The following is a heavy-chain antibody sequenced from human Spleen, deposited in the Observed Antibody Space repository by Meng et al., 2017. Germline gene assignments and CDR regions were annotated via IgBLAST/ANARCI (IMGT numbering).Heavy chain of an antibody. CDR3: ARIPLGTSVWDDY. V-gene: IGHV7-4-1*02. Sequence: VHLVQSGSELKKTGASVKGSCKASGHTFTNYGVNWVRQAPGRGFEWMGWIENSTGKPRYAQGFTGRFVLSLDSSVSTAYLQISSLKAEDSAVYYCARIPLGTSVWDDYWGQGTLVTVSS. CDR1: GHTFTNYG. D-gene: IGHD1-1*01. CDR2: IENSTGKP. J-gene: IGHJ4*02.